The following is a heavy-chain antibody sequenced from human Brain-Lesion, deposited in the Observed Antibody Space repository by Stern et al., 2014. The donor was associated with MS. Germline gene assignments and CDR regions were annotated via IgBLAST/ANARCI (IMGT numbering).Heavy chain of an antibody. V-gene: IGHV3-11*01. J-gene: IGHJ4*02. CDR2: ISTTASTI. CDR3: TISSSRYYFDS. CDR1: GGIFSDYY. D-gene: IGHD2-2*01. Sequence: VQLVESGGTLVKPGGSLRLSCAASGGIFSDYYMNWIRQAPGQGLEWVSYISTTASTIYYADSVKGRFTISRDNTKNSLFLQMSSLRAEDTAVYYCTISSSRYYFDSWGLGTLVTVSS.